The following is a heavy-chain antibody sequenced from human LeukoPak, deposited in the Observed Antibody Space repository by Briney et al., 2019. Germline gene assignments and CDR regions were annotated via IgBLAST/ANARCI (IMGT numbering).Heavy chain of an antibody. Sequence: PSETLSLTCAVYGGSFSGYYWSWIRQPPGKGLEWIGEINHSGSTNYNPSLKSRVTISVDTSKNQFSLKLSSVTAADTAVYYCARRYVWGSYHYINLRYGAFDIWGQGTMVTVSS. V-gene: IGHV4-34*01. CDR3: ARRYVWGSYHYINLRYGAFDI. J-gene: IGHJ3*02. D-gene: IGHD3-16*02. CDR1: GGSFSGYY. CDR2: INHSGST.